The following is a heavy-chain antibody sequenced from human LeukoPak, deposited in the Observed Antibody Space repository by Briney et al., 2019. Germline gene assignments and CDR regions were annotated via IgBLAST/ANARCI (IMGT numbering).Heavy chain of an antibody. CDR3: ARSGMAVAATPWD. Sequence: SETLSLTCTVSGGSISSGGYYWSWIRQHPGKGLEWIGYIYYSGSTYYNPSLRSRVTISVDTSKNQFSLKLSSVTAADTAVYYCARSGMAVAATPWDWGQGTLVTVSS. CDR1: GGSISSGGYY. J-gene: IGHJ1*01. V-gene: IGHV4-31*03. CDR2: IYYSGST. D-gene: IGHD6-19*01.